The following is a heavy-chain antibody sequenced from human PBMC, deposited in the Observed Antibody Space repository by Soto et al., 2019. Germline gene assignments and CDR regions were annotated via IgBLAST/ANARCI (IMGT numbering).Heavy chain of an antibody. CDR1: GFTFSSYG. Sequence: QVQLVESGRGVVQPGRSLRLSCAASGFTFSSYGMHWVRQAPGKGLEWVAIVSYDGSNKYYADSVKGRFTISRDNSRNTLYLQMNSLRAEDTAVYYCAKALGELSPESYDYWGQGTLVTVSS. V-gene: IGHV3-30*18. D-gene: IGHD3-16*02. CDR2: VSYDGSNK. CDR3: AKALGELSPESYDY. J-gene: IGHJ4*02.